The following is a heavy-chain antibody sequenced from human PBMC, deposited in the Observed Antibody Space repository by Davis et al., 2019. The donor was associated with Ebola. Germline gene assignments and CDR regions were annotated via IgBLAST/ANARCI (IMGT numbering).Heavy chain of an antibody. Sequence: ASVKVSCKASGYTFTSYGISWVRQAPGQGLEWMGWISAYNGNTNYAQKLQGRVTMTTDTSTSTAYMELRSLRSDDTAVYYCARDAYFSVAGNHYYYGMDVWGQGTTVTVSS. V-gene: IGHV1-18*04. D-gene: IGHD6-19*01. CDR3: ARDAYFSVAGNHYYYGMDV. J-gene: IGHJ6*02. CDR2: ISAYNGNT. CDR1: GYTFTSYG.